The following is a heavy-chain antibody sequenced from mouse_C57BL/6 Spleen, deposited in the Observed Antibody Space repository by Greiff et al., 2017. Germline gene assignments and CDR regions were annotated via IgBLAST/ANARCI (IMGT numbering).Heavy chain of an antibody. J-gene: IGHJ2*01. CDR3: ARRGSLLRSFDY. CDR1: GYTFTDYY. V-gene: IGHV1-26*01. CDR2: INPNNGGT. Sequence: EVQLQQSGPELVKPGASVKISCTASGYTFTDYYMNWVKQSHGKSLEWIGDINPNNGGTSYNQKFKGKATLTVDKSSSTAYMELRSLTSEDSAVYYGARRGSLLRSFDYWGQGTTLTVSS. D-gene: IGHD1-1*01.